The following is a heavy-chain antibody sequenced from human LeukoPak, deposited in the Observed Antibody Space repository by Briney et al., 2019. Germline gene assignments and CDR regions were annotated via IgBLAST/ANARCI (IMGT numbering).Heavy chain of an antibody. D-gene: IGHD3-3*01. CDR1: GYTFTSYD. CDR2: INPNSGNT. J-gene: IGHJ6*03. CDR3: ARGSPAGVFWSGYYSLMHYASYYYYMDV. V-gene: IGHV1-8*03. Sequence: SVKVSCKASGYTFTSYDINWVRQAPGQGLEYMGWINPNSGNTGYAQKFQGRVTITRNTSISTAYMELSSLRSEDTAVYYCARGSPAGVFWSGYYSLMHYASYYYYMDVWGKGTTVTVSS.